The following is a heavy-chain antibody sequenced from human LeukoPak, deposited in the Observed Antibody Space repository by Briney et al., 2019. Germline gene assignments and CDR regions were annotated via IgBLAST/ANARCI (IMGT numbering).Heavy chain of an antibody. D-gene: IGHD3/OR15-3a*01. CDR1: VYTFTSYD. V-gene: IGHV1-8*01. Sequence: ASVTVSCKASVYTFTSYDINWVRQAAGQGLEWMGWMNPNSGNTGYAQRFQGRVTMTKNISITTAYMELSSLISEDTAVYFCARALSWTSESYYYMDVWGKGTTVTVSS. J-gene: IGHJ6*03. CDR3: ARALSWTSESYYYMDV. CDR2: MNPNSGNT.